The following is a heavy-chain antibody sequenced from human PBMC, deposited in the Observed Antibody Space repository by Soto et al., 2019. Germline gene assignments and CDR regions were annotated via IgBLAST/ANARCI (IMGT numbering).Heavy chain of an antibody. Sequence: SVKVSCKASGGTFSSYAISCVLQSPGPGLEWMGGIIPIFGTANYAQKFQGRVTITADESTSTAYMELSSLRSEDTAVYYCAREGYSSGWAVDYWGQGTLVTVSS. CDR1: GGTFSSYA. CDR2: IIPIFGTA. D-gene: IGHD6-19*01. J-gene: IGHJ4*02. CDR3: AREGYSSGWAVDY. V-gene: IGHV1-69*13.